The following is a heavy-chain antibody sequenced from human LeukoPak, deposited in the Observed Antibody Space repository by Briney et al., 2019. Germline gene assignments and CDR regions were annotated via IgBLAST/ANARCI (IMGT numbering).Heavy chain of an antibody. CDR1: GGTFSSYA. D-gene: IGHD6-19*01. CDR3: ARLEMWGAVAGQGSNWYFDL. Sequence: SVKVSCKASGGTFSSYAISWVRQAPGQGLEWMGRIIPIFGTANYAQKFQGRVTTATDESTSTAYMELSSLRSEDTAVYYCARLEMWGAVAGQGSNWYFDLWGRGTLVTVSS. J-gene: IGHJ2*01. V-gene: IGHV1-69*05. CDR2: IIPIFGTA.